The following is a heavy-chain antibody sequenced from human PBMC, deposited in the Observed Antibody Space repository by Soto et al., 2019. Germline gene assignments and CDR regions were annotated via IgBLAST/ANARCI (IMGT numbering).Heavy chain of an antibody. Sequence: PGGSLTLSCAASGLASRNDAMSWARQAPGKEQSWGSGFTGGCLSAYFADFAKGRFTISRDNSKNTLYLQMNSLRAEDTAVYYWAKGSSAMPEGNYFDPWGQGTLVTVSS. CDR2: FTGGCLSA. CDR3: AKGSSAMPEGNYFDP. D-gene: IGHD2-2*01. J-gene: IGHJ5*02. V-gene: IGHV3-23*01. CDR1: GLASRNDA.